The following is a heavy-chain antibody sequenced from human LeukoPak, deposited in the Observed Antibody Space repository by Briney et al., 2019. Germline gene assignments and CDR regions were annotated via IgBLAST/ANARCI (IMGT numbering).Heavy chain of an antibody. CDR3: ATGVVAGTSR. CDR1: RITFRNAW. Sequence: GGSLRLSCAVSRITFRNAWMSWVRQAPGKGLEWVARIRSKTEGETKEYAASGKGRFTISRDDSRSRLYLKMTSIKTEDTAVYYCATGVVAGTSRWGQGTLVTVSS. CDR2: IRSKTEGETK. D-gene: IGHD1-1*01. V-gene: IGHV3-15*01. J-gene: IGHJ4*02.